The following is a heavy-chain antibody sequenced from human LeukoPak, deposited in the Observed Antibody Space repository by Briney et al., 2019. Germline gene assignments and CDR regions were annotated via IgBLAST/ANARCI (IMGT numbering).Heavy chain of an antibody. CDR1: GYTFTSYD. CDR3: ARGGSSWYRGSFQH. D-gene: IGHD6-13*01. Sequence: GASVKVSCKASGYTFTSYDMHWVRQALGQGLEWMGIINPSGGSTSYAQIFQGRVTMTRDTSTSTVYMGLSSLRSEDTAVYYCARGGSSWYRGSFQHWGQGTLVTVSS. CDR2: INPSGGST. J-gene: IGHJ1*01. V-gene: IGHV1-46*01.